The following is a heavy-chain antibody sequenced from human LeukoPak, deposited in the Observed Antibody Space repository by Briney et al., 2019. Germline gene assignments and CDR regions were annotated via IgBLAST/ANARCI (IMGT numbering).Heavy chain of an antibody. J-gene: IGHJ4*02. CDR2: IYTGGSDS. V-gene: IGHV5-51*01. Sequence: ESLKISCRGSGYSFTNYWIYWVRQMPGKRLEWMEIIYTGGSDSRYSQSSHGQVTISADESFSTAYLQWSSLKASDTAMYYCSRHHSGSYLDFCGQGTLVSVSS. CDR1: GYSFTNYW. CDR3: SRHHSGSYLDF. D-gene: IGHD1-26*01.